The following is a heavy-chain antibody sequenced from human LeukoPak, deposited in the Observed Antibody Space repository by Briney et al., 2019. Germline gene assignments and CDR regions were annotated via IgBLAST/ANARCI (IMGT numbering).Heavy chain of an antibody. J-gene: IGHJ4*02. Sequence: ASVKVSCKASGYSFTDFYIHWVRQAPGQGLEWMGWISAYNGNTNYAQKLQGRVTMTTDTSTSTAYMELRSLRSDDTAVYYCARDEGGNSPFDYWGQGTLVTVSS. CDR1: GYSFTDFY. CDR2: ISAYNGNT. CDR3: ARDEGGNSPFDY. V-gene: IGHV1-18*04. D-gene: IGHD4-23*01.